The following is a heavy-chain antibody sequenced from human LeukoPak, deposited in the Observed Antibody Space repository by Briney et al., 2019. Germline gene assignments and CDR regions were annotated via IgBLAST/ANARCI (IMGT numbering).Heavy chain of an antibody. D-gene: IGHD1-26*01. J-gene: IGHJ5*02. CDR1: GFTFSSYA. Sequence: GGSLRLSCAASGFTFSSYAMSWVRQAPGKGLEWVSSISSGGMWIYYADSLKGRFTISRDNAKNSLYLQMKSLRVEDTAVYYCARDAGGRTQREGWFDPWGQGTLVTVSS. CDR3: ARDAGGRTQREGWFDP. V-gene: IGHV3-21*01. CDR2: ISSGGMWI.